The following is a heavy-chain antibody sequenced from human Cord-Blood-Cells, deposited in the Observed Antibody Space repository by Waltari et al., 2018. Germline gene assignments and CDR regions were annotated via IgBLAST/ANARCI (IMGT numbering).Heavy chain of an antibody. Sequence: QVQLQQWGAGLLKPSETLSLTCAVYGGSFSGYYWSWIRQPPGKGLEWIGEINHSERTKYNPSLKVRVTITVDTSKNPFSRKLSSVSAADTALYYGARGGGYCSSTSCFVKSYYYYGMDVWGQGTTVTVSS. CDR2: INHSERT. V-gene: IGHV4-34*01. CDR3: ARGGGYCSSTSCFVKSYYYYGMDV. CDR1: GGSFSGYY. D-gene: IGHD2-2*01. J-gene: IGHJ6*02.